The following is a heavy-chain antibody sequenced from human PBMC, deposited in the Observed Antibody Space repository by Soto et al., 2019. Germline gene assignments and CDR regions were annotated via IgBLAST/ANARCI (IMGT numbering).Heavy chain of an antibody. J-gene: IGHJ4*02. CDR2: ISGYNGNT. D-gene: IGHD3-9*01. Sequence: QVQLVQSGAEVKKSGASVTVSCKASGFTFTSYGISWVRQAPGQGLEWVGWISGYNGNTRYVQKLQGRVSMTTDTSASTAYMELRSLSSDDTAVYYCARGPYFDWLSGLPYWGQGTLVIVSS. CDR1: GFTFTSYG. CDR3: ARGPYFDWLSGLPY. V-gene: IGHV1-18*04.